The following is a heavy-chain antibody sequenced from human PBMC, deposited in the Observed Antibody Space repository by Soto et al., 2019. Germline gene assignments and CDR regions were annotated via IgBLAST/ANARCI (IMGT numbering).Heavy chain of an antibody. D-gene: IGHD5-18*01. CDR2: VVSASGSV. CDR1: GRIFSSFP. J-gene: IGHJ1*01. Sequence: QVQVVQSGAEVKKPGSSVKISCKASGRIFSSFPTSWVRQVPGQGLEWMGGVVSASGSVTYAPKFQGRVKMTAVNAAGLGYMELTSLTSEDTAIYYCARVGSRDAYNYVLDQWGPGTMVTVSS. CDR3: ARVGSRDAYNYVLDQ. V-gene: IGHV1-69*06.